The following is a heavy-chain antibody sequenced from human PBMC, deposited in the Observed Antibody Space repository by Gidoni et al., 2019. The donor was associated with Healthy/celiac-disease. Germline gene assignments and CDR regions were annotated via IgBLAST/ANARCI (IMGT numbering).Heavy chain of an antibody. D-gene: IGHD3-16*02. J-gene: IGHJ5*02. V-gene: IGHV4-34*01. CDR1: GGSFSGYS. CDR3: ASSRYYDYVWGSYRYTRSSRWFDP. Sequence: VQLQPWGAGLLKPSATLSLTCAVYGGSFSGYSCRWLRQPPGKGLEWIGEINHSGSTNYNPSIKRRVTISVDTSKNQFSLKLSSVTAADTAVYYWASSRYYDYVWGSYRYTRSSRWFDPWGQGTLVTVSA. CDR2: INHSGST.